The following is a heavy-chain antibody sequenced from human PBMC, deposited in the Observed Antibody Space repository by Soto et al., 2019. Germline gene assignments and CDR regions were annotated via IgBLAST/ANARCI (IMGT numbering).Heavy chain of an antibody. Sequence: AESLKISYQRFGYNSATYLLGCVPHMPGKSQEWMGIIYTGDSDTRYSPSFQGQVTISADKSLRTAYLQWTSLKDSDTALYYCARTSSFTLGFYYEGMDVWGQALTVTVSS. V-gene: IGHV5-51*01. CDR1: GYNSATYL. CDR2: IYTGDSDT. D-gene: IGHD6-6*01. J-gene: IGHJ6*02. CDR3: ARTSSFTLGFYYEGMDV.